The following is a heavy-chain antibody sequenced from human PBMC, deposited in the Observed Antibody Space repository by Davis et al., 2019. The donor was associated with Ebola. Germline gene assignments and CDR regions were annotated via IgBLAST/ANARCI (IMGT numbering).Heavy chain of an antibody. CDR3: ARRGKFGGYDYLWLDH. CDR2: IYPGDSDT. Sequence: GEPLNISCKSSRYSCTSYCSASFRDMPGKGLEWMGIIYPGDSDTRYSPSFQGQVTISADKSISTAYLQWSSLKASDTAMYYCARRGKFGGYDYLWLDHWGQGTLVTVSS. CDR1: RYSCTSYC. J-gene: IGHJ5*02. V-gene: IGHV5-51*01. D-gene: IGHD5-12*01.